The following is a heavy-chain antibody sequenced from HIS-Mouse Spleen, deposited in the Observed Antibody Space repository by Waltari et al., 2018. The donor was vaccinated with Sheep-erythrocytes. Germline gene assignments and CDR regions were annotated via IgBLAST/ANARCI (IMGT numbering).Heavy chain of an antibody. CDR1: GVSISSSSYY. CDR3: ARHKDTAMVHFDY. CDR2: IYYSGST. V-gene: IGHV4-39*01. Sequence: QLQLQESGPGLVKPSETLSLTCTVSGVSISSSSYYWGWIRQPPGKGLEWIGSIYYSGSTYYNPSLKSRVTISVDTSKNQFSLKLSSVTAADTAVYYCARHKDTAMVHFDYWGQGTLVTVSS. J-gene: IGHJ4*02. D-gene: IGHD5-18*01.